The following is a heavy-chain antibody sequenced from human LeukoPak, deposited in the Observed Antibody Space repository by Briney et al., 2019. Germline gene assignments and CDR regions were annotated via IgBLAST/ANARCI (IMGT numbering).Heavy chain of an antibody. J-gene: IGHJ5*02. D-gene: IGHD4-17*01. Sequence: GGSLRLSCAASGFTFSDYYMSWLRQAPGKGLEWVSYISSSSSYTNYADSAKGRFTISRDNAKNSLYLQMNSLRAEDTAVYYCARIIHDYGDYTSHWFDPWGQGTLVTVSS. CDR1: GFTFSDYY. CDR2: ISSSSSYT. CDR3: ARIIHDYGDYTSHWFDP. V-gene: IGHV3-11*06.